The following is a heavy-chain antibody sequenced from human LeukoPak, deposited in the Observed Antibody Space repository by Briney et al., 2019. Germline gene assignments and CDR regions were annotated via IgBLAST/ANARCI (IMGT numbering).Heavy chain of an antibody. V-gene: IGHV3-74*01. D-gene: IGHD3-9*01. CDR3: AKPTDYNILTGYYSPPDY. CDR2: INSDGSST. J-gene: IGHJ4*02. CDR1: GFTFSSYW. Sequence: GGSLRLSCAASGFTFSSYWMHWVRHAPGKGLVWVSRINSDGSSTTYADSVKGRFTISRDNSKNTLYLQMNSLRAEDTAVYYCAKPTDYNILTGYYSPPDYWGQGTLVTVSS.